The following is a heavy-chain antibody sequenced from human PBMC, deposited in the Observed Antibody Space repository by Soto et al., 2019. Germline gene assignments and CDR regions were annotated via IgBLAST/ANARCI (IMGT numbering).Heavy chain of an antibody. J-gene: IGHJ3*02. V-gene: IGHV3-66*01. CDR3: AREPRAVGAFDI. CDR2: IYSGGGT. CDR1: GFTVSSNY. Sequence: GGSLRLSCAASGFTVSSNYMSWVRQAPGKGLEWVSVIYSGGGTYYEDSVKGRFTNSRDNSKNTLYLQMNSLRAEDTSVYYCAREPRAVGAFDIWGQGTMVTVSS.